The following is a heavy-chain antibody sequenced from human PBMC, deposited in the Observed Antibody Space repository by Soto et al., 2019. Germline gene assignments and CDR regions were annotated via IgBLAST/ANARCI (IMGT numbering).Heavy chain of an antibody. V-gene: IGHV1-18*01. Sequence: ASVKVSCKASGYTFTSYGISWVRQAPGQGLEWMGWISAYNCNTNYAQKLQGRVTMTTDTSTSTAYMELRSLRSDDTAVYYCARGIAVAGLGWFDPWGQGTLVTVSS. CDR2: ISAYNCNT. CDR3: ARGIAVAGLGWFDP. J-gene: IGHJ5*02. CDR1: GYTFTSYG. D-gene: IGHD6-19*01.